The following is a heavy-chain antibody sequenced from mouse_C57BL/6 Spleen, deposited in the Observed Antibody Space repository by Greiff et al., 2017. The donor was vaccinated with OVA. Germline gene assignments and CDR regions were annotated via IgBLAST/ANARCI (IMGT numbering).Heavy chain of an antibody. J-gene: IGHJ3*01. Sequence: EVQLVESGAELVRPGASVKLSCTASGFNIKDYYMHWVKQRPEQGLEWIGRIDPEDGDTEYAPKFQGKATMTAHTSSNTAYLQLSSLTSEDTAVYYCTTGGITTVPFAYWGQGTLVTVSA. D-gene: IGHD1-1*01. CDR2: IDPEDGDT. V-gene: IGHV14-1*01. CDR3: TTGGITTVPFAY. CDR1: GFNIKDYY.